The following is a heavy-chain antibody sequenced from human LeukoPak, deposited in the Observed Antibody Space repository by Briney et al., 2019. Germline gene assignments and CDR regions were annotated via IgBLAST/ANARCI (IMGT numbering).Heavy chain of an antibody. CDR1: GFTFSSYS. Sequence: GGSLRLSCAASGFTFSSYSMNWVRQAPRKGLEWVSSISSSSSYIYYADSVKGRFTIARDNAKNSLYLQMNSLGAEDTAVYYCARRGSSSSVDYWGQGTLVTVSS. V-gene: IGHV3-21*01. J-gene: IGHJ4*02. D-gene: IGHD6-6*01. CDR3: ARRGSSSSVDY. CDR2: ISSSSSYI.